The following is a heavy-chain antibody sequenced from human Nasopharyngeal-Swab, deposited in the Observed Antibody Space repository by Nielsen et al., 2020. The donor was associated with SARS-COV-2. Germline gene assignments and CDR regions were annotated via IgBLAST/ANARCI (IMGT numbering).Heavy chain of an antibody. V-gene: IGHV2-70*11. CDR1: GFSLSTSGMC. CDR2: IDWDDDK. Sequence: SGPTLVQPPQTLTLTCTFSGFSLSTSGMCVSWIRQPPGKALEWLARIDWDDDKYYSTSLKTRLTISKDTSKNQVVLTMTNMDPVDTATYYCARGTAMVTAFDYWGQGTLVTVSS. CDR3: ARGTAMVTAFDY. J-gene: IGHJ4*02. D-gene: IGHD5-18*01.